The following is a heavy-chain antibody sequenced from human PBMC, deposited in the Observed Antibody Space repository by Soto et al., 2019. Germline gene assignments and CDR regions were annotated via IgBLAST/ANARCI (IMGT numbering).Heavy chain of an antibody. CDR3: ARAQDIVVVPAAPYYYYGMDV. Sequence: QVQLVQSGAEVKKPGSSVKVSCKASGGTFSSYAISWVRQAPGQGLEWMGGIIPIFGTANYAQKFQGRVTITADKSTSTAYMELSSLRSEDTAVYYCARAQDIVVVPAAPYYYYGMDVWGQGPTVTVSS. J-gene: IGHJ6*02. V-gene: IGHV1-69*06. CDR2: IIPIFGTA. D-gene: IGHD2-2*01. CDR1: GGTFSSYA.